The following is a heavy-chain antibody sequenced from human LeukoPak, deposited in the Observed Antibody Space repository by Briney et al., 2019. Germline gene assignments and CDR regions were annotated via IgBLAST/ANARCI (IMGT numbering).Heavy chain of an antibody. Sequence: GGSLRLFCAASGFTFSSHSMNWVRQAPGKGLEWVSYISSSSTIYYADSVKGRFTISRDNAKNSLYLQMNSLREEDTAVYYCAREIFYASGGYAFDYWGQGTLVTVSS. V-gene: IGHV3-48*02. J-gene: IGHJ4*02. CDR2: ISSSSTI. CDR1: GFTFSSHS. CDR3: AREIFYASGGYAFDY. D-gene: IGHD3-22*01.